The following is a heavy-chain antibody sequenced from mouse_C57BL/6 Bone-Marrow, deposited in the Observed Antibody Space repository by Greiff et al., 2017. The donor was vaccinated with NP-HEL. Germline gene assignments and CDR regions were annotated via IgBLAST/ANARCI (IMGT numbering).Heavy chain of an antibody. D-gene: IGHD2-1*01. V-gene: IGHV1-15*01. CDR2: IDPETGGA. CDR3: TRLIEIYYGNPYAMDY. Sequence: SGAELVRPGASVTLSCKASGYTFTDYEMHWVKQTPVHGLEWIGAIDPETGGAAYNQQFKGKAILTADKSSSTSYMELRSLTSEDSAVYYCTRLIEIYYGNPYAMDYWGQGTSVTVSS. J-gene: IGHJ4*01. CDR1: GYTFTDYE.